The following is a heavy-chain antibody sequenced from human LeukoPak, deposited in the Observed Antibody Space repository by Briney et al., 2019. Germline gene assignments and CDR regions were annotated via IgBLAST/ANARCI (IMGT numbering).Heavy chain of an antibody. V-gene: IGHV4-39*01. Sequence: ASETLTLTCTVSGGSISSTSYYWAWIRQPPGRGLEWIGSIDYSGTTYYNPSLKIRLTIPVDTSKNQFSRKLSSVTASDTAKYFCARRGQAAGSRGAFDYWGQGTLVTVSS. J-gene: IGHJ4*02. CDR2: IDYSGTT. D-gene: IGHD6-13*01. CDR1: GGSISSTSYY. CDR3: ARRGQAAGSRGAFDY.